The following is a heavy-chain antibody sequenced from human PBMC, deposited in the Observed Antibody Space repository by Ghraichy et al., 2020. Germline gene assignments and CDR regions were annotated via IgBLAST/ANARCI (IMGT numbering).Heavy chain of an antibody. V-gene: IGHV1-69*04. D-gene: IGHD3-16*02. J-gene: IGHJ5*02. Sequence: SVKVSCKASGGTFSSYTISWVRQAPGQGLEWMGRIIPILGIANYAQKFQGRVTITADKSTSTAYMELSSLRSEDTAVYYCARDRDYVWGSYRSDWFDPWGQGTLVTVSS. CDR1: GGTFSSYT. CDR3: ARDRDYVWGSYRSDWFDP. CDR2: IIPILGIA.